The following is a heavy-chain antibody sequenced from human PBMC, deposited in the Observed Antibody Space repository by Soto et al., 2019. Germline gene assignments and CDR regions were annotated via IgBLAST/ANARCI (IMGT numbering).Heavy chain of an antibody. Sequence: PGGSLRLSCAASGFTFSIYAVHWVRQAPGKGLEWVAVISYDGSTKHYADSVKGRFTTSRDNSKNTLYLHMNSLRVEDTAVYYCARYYYNSSGYYWGQGT. CDR2: ISYDGSTK. D-gene: IGHD3-22*01. V-gene: IGHV3-30-3*02. J-gene: IGHJ4*02. CDR3: ARYYYNSSGYY. CDR1: GFTFSIYA.